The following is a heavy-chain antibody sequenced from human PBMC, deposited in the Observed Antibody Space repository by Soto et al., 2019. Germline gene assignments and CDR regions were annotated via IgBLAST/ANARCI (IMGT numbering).Heavy chain of an antibody. CDR1: GFTFSSYA. D-gene: IGHD6-13*01. CDR2: ISYDGSNK. J-gene: IGHJ4*02. CDR3: ASNGYSSSWYYFDY. Sequence: PGGALRLSCAASGFTFSSYAIHWVRQARGKGLEWVAVISYDGSNKYYADSVKGRFTISRDNSKNTLYLQMNSLRAEDTAVYYCASNGYSSSWYYFDYWGQGTLVTVSS. V-gene: IGHV3-30-3*01.